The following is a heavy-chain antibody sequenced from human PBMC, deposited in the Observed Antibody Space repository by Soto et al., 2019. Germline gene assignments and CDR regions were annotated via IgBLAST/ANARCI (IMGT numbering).Heavy chain of an antibody. V-gene: IGHV4-31*03. D-gene: IGHD6-19*01. J-gene: IGHJ4*02. Sequence: SETLSLTCTVSGGSISSGGYYWSWIRQHPGKGLEWIGYIYYSGSTYYNPSLKSRVTISVDTSKNQFSLKLSSVTAADTAVYYCARGAQWLVQRGFDYWGQGTLVTV. CDR1: GGSISSGGYY. CDR2: IYYSGST. CDR3: ARGAQWLVQRGFDY.